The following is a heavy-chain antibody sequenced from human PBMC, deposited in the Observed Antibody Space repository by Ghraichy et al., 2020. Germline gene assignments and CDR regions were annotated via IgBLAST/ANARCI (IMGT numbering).Heavy chain of an antibody. CDR2: ISGSGDST. V-gene: IGHV3-23*01. CDR1: EFTFSSYA. Sequence: GGSLRLSCAASEFTFSSYAMSWVRQAPGKGLEWVSGISGSGDSTYYADSVKGRFTISRDNSKNTLYLQMNSLRAEETAVYYCAKPIVLMVYAPFDFWGQGTLVTVSS. D-gene: IGHD2-8*01. CDR3: AKPIVLMVYAPFDF. J-gene: IGHJ4*02.